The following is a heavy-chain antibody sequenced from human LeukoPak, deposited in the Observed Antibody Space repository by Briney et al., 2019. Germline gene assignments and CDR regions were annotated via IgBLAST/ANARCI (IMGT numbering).Heavy chain of an antibody. CDR1: GYRFISNY. J-gene: IGHJ4*02. V-gene: IGHV1-2*02. CDR2: MHPGNGNT. D-gene: IGHD2-21*02. CDR3: AREGSYCVGGDCYSFDF. Sequence: AAGKVSCKASGYRFISNYIQWVRQAPGLGPEWMGGMHPGNGNTRYAEKFQGRVTMTRDTSINTAYMDLSSLRSDDTAVYYCAREGSYCVGGDCYSFDFWGQGTLITVSS.